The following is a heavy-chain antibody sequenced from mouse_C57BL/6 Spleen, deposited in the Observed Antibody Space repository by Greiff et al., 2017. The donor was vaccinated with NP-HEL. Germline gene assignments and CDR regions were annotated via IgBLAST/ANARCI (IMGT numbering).Heavy chain of an antibody. V-gene: IGHV1-26*01. CDR1: GYTFTDYY. CDR2: INPNNGGT. Sequence: EVQLQQSGPELVKPGASVKISCKASGYTFTDYYMNWVKQTHGKSLEWIGDINPNNGGTSYTQKFKGKATLTVDKSSSTAYMELRSLTSEDSAVDYCARGGFDDWGQGTTLTVSS. CDR3: ARGGFDD. J-gene: IGHJ2*01.